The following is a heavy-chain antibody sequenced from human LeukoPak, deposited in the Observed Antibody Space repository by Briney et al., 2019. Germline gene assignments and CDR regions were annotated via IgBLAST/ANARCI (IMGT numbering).Heavy chain of an antibody. V-gene: IGHV4-34*01. D-gene: IGHD3-3*01. Sequence: SETLSLTCAVSGGSSRDFSDYYWSWIRQPPGKGLEWMGEINESGSTYYNPSLTSRVTISLDRSKKKFSLKLTSVTAADTAVYFCARGAEYYAIWRGYAGYSDYWGQGISVTVSS. J-gene: IGHJ4*02. CDR2: INESGST. CDR1: GGSSRDFSDYY. CDR3: ARGAEYYAIWRGYAGYSDY.